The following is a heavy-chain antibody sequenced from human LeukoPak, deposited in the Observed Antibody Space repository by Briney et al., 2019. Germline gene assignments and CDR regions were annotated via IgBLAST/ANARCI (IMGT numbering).Heavy chain of an antibody. CDR3: ARASGSYWWFDS. D-gene: IGHD1-26*01. Sequence: ASVKVSCKASGYTFTGYYMHWVRQAPGQGLEWMGWINPNSGGTNYAQKFQGSVTVTRDTSISTVYMELSRLRSDDTAVYYCARASGSYWWFDSWGQGTLVTVSS. CDR1: GYTFTGYY. V-gene: IGHV1-2*02. CDR2: INPNSGGT. J-gene: IGHJ5*01.